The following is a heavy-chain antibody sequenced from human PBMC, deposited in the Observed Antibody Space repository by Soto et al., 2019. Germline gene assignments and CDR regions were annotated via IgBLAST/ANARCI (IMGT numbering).Heavy chain of an antibody. Sequence: SETLSLTCTVSGGSISSYYWSWIRQPPGKGLEWIGYIYYSGSTNYNPSPKSRVTISVDTPKNQFSLKLSSVTAADTAVYYCARVVWDDFLSGPPPLLRNYGMYVWSQGTTVTVSS. CDR2: IYYSGST. J-gene: IGHJ6*02. V-gene: IGHV4-59*01. D-gene: IGHD3-3*01. CDR3: ARVVWDDFLSGPPPLLRNYGMYV. CDR1: GGSISSYY.